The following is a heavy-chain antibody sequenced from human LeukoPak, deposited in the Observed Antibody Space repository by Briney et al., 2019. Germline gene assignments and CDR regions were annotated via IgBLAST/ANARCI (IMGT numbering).Heavy chain of an antibody. J-gene: IGHJ6*03. CDR1: GYTFTGYY. CDR2: INPNSGGT. D-gene: IGHD3-9*01. CDR3: ARGNAYYGILTGYRYYYMDV. V-gene: IGHV1-2*02. Sequence: ASVKVSCKASGYTFTGYYMHWVRQAPGQGLEWMGWINPNSGGTNYAQKFQGRVTMTRDTSISTAYMELSRLRSDDTAVYYCARGNAYYGILTGYRYYYMDVWGKGTTVTISS.